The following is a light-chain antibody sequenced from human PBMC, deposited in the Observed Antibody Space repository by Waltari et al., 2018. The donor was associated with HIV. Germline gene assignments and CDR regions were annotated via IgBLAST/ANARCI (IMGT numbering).Light chain of an antibody. CDR2: EVS. CDR1: DSDVGGNHY. J-gene: IGLJ3*02. CDR3: SSYTSSSTLV. V-gene: IGLV2-14*01. Sequence: ALTQPASVSGSPGQSITLPSTGTDSDVGGNHYISWYQQHPGKAPTLLIYEVSNRPSGVSNRFSGSKSGNTASLTISGLQAEDEADYYCSSYTSSSTLVFGGGTKLTVL.